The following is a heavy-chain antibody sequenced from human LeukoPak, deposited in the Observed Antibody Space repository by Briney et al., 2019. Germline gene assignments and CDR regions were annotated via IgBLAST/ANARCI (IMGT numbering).Heavy chain of an antibody. CDR2: IYSGGST. J-gene: IGHJ3*02. V-gene: IGHV3-53*01. CDR3: ARDRSGDAFDI. CDR1: GFTVSSNY. Sequence: GGSLRLSRAASGFTVSSNYMSWVRQAPGKGLEWVSVIYSGGSTYYADSVKGRFTISRDNSKNTLYLQMNSLRAEDTAVYYCARDRSGDAFDIWGQGTMVTVSS.